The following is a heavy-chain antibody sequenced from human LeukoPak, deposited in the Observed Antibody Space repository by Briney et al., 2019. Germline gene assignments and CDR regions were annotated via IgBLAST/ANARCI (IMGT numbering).Heavy chain of an antibody. J-gene: IGHJ4*02. CDR1: GGSISSSSYY. CDR2: IYYSGST. D-gene: IGHD4-17*01. CDR3: ASLNDRTTVTYFDY. V-gene: IGHV4-39*01. Sequence: PSETLSLTCTVSGGSISSSSYYWGWIRQPPGKGLEWIGSIYYSGSTYYNPSLKSRVTISVDTSKNQFSLKLSSVTAADTAVYYCASLNDRTTVTYFDYWGQGTLVTVSS.